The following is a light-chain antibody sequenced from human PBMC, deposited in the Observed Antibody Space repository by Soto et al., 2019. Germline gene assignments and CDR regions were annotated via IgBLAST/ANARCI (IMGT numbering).Light chain of an antibody. J-gene: IGLJ2*01. CDR3: QTWGTGFGV. CDR1: SGHSSYG. Sequence: QPVLTQSPSASASLGASVKLTCTLSSGHSSYGIAWHHQQSEKGPRYLMKLHSDGSHSKGDGIPDRFSGSSSGAERYLTIPSLQSEDEADYSCQTWGTGFGVFGGGTKLTVL. CDR2: LHSDGSH. V-gene: IGLV4-69*01.